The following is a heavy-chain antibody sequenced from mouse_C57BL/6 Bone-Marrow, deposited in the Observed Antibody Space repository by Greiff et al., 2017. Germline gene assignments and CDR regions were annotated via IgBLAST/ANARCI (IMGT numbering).Heavy chain of an antibody. Sequence: VQLQQSGPVLVKPGASVKMSCKASGYTFTDYYMNWVKQSHGKSLEWIGVINPYNGGTSYNQKFKGKATLTVDKSSSTAYMELNSLTSEASAVYYCARSGGSSPYFDYWGQGTTLTVSS. D-gene: IGHD1-1*01. CDR2: INPYNGGT. J-gene: IGHJ2*01. CDR1: GYTFTDYY. CDR3: ARSGGSSPYFDY. V-gene: IGHV1-19*01.